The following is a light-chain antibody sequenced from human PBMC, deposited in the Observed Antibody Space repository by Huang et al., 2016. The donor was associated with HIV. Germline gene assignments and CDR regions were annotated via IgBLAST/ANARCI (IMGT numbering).Light chain of an antibody. Sequence: DIQLTQSPSTLSASAGDRLTTTCRARQNISRWLAWYQQKPGKAPKLLIYKISSLESGVPSRFSCSGSGTKFTLTINILQPDDIWTYYGQYVETFGQGSKVEVK. CDR3: QYVET. CDR2: KIS. CDR1: QNISRW. V-gene: IGKV1-5*03. J-gene: IGKJ1*01.